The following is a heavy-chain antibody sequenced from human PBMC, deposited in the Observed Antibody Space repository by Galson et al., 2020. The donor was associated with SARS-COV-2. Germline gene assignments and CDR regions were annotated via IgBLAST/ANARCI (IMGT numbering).Heavy chain of an antibody. Sequence: SETLSLTCSVSGGAINTGSYSWSWIRQPPGKGLEWIGFIYQNTNAYYNPSLRGRVSISVDRSRNHFSLNLDSVTAADTAIYYCARGGADDHFDSWGQGRLVTVSS. V-gene: IGHV4-30-2*01. D-gene: IGHD1-1*01. J-gene: IGHJ4*02. CDR3: ARGGADDHFDS. CDR2: IYQNTNA. CDR1: GGAINTGSYS.